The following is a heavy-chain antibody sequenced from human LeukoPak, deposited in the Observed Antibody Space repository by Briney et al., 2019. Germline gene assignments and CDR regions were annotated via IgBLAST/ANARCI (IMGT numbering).Heavy chain of an antibody. J-gene: IGHJ6*03. CDR2: INPNSGGT. CDR1: GYTFTGYY. D-gene: IGHD1/OR15-1a*01. CDR3: ARMWNIYYYMDV. V-gene: IGHV1-2*02. Sequence: ASVKVSCKASGYTFTGYYMHWVRQAPGQGLEWMGWINPNSGGTNYAQKFQGRVTMTRDTSISTAYMELSSLRSEDTAVYYCARMWNIYYYMDVWGKGTTVTVSS.